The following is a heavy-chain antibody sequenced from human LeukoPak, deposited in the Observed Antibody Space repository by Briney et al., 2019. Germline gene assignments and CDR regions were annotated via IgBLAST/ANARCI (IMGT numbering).Heavy chain of an antibody. J-gene: IGHJ4*02. V-gene: IGHV3-11*04. D-gene: IGHD6-19*01. CDR3: ARDEADSSGWYMDY. Sequence: GGSLRLSCAASGFAFSDYYMSWIRQAPGKGLERVSYISSSGSTIYYADSVKGRFTISRDNAKNSLYLQMNSLRAEDTAVYYCARDEADSSGWYMDYWGQGTLVTVSS. CDR1: GFAFSDYY. CDR2: ISSSGSTI.